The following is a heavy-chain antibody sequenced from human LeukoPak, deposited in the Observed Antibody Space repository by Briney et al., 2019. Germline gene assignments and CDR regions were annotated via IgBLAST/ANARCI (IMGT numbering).Heavy chain of an antibody. CDR3: ATQATSGWHFS. D-gene: IGHD6-19*01. J-gene: IGHJ5*02. V-gene: IGHV1-2*02. CDR1: GYTFTGYY. Sequence: GASVKVSCKASGYTFTGYYMHWVRQAPGQGPKWMGWINPNSGGTNYAQKFQGRVTMTRDTSLSTVYMELSRLRSDDTAVYYCATQATSGWHFSWGQGTLVTVSS. CDR2: INPNSGGT.